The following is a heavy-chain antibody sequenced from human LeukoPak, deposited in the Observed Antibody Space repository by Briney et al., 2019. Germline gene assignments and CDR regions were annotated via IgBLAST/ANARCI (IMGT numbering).Heavy chain of an antibody. CDR3: AREWVYYDSKAFDI. J-gene: IGHJ3*02. CDR2: IYLSGST. Sequence: SGTLSLTCAVSGGSISSSNWWSWVRQPPGKGLEWIGEIYLSGSTNYNPSLKSRVTISVDKSKNQFSLKLSSVTAADTAVYYCAREWVYYDSKAFDIWGQGTMVTVSS. D-gene: IGHD3-22*01. V-gene: IGHV4-4*02. CDR1: GGSISSSNW.